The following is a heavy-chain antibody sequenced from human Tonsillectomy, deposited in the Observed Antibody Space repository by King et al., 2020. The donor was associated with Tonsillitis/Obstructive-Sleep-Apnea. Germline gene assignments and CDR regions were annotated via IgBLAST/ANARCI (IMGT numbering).Heavy chain of an antibody. Sequence: VQLVESGGGLVKPGGSLRLSCAASGFTFSNAWMSWVRQAPGKGLEWVGRIKSKTDGGTTDYAAPVKGRFTISRDDSKNTLYLQMNSLKTEDTAVYYCPTGHMITFGGVIANFDYWGQGTLVTVSS. CDR1: GFTFSNAW. J-gene: IGHJ4*02. D-gene: IGHD3-16*02. CDR3: PTGHMITFGGVIANFDY. V-gene: IGHV3-15*01. CDR2: IKSKTDGGTT.